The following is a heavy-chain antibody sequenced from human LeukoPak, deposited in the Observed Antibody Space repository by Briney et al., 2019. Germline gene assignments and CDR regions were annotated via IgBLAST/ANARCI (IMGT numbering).Heavy chain of an antibody. CDR2: ISGSGGST. CDR1: GFTFSSYA. D-gene: IGHD6-13*01. CDR3: AKLIAAAGTFDY. V-gene: IGHV3-23*01. Sequence: PGGSLRLSCAASGFTFSSYAMSWVRQAPGKGLEWVSAISGSGGSTYYADSVKGRFTISRDNSKNTLYLQKNSLRAEDTAVYYCAKLIAAAGTFDYWGQGTLVTVSS. J-gene: IGHJ4*02.